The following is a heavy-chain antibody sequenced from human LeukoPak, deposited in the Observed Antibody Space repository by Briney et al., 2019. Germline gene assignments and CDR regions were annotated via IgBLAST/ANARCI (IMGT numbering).Heavy chain of an antibody. J-gene: IGHJ6*03. CDR1: GFTFSSYA. CDR2: ISSNGGST. V-gene: IGHV3-64*01. Sequence: GGSLRLSCAASGFTFSSYAMHWVRQAPGKGLEYVSAISSNGGSTYYANSVKGRFTISRDNSKNTLYLQMGSLRAEDMAVYYCARDGVSGSYYYYYYYMDVWGKGTTVTVSS. D-gene: IGHD1-26*01. CDR3: ARDGVSGSYYYYYYYMDV.